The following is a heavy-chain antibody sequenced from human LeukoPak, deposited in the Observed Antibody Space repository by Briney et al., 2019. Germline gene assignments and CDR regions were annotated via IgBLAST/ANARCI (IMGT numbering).Heavy chain of an antibody. Sequence: GRSLRLSCAASGFTFSSYAMHWVRQAPGKGLEWVAVISYDGSNKYYADSVKGRFTISRDNSKNTLFLQMNSLRAEDTAIYYCAKGSGSIAVDNLCVYWGPGTLVTVSS. J-gene: IGHJ4*02. V-gene: IGHV3-30-3*01. CDR1: GFTFSSYA. D-gene: IGHD6-19*01. CDR3: AKGSGSIAVDNLCVY. CDR2: ISYDGSNK.